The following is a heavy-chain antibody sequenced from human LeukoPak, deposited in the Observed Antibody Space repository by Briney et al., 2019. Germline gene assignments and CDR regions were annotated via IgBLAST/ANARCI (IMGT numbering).Heavy chain of an antibody. CDR2: ISYDGSNK. CDR1: GFTFSSYG. D-gene: IGHD3-10*01. Sequence: GRSLRLSCAASGFTFSSYGMLWVRQAPGKGLEWVAVISYDGSNKYYADSVKGRFTISRDNSKNTLYLQMNSLRAEDTAVYYCATPRPPVMVRGEGVFDYWGQGTLVTVSS. V-gene: IGHV3-30*03. J-gene: IGHJ4*02. CDR3: ATPRPPVMVRGEGVFDY.